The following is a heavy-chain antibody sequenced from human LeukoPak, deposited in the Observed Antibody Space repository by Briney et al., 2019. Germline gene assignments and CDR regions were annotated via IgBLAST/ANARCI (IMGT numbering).Heavy chain of an antibody. Sequence: SVKVSCKASGGTFSSYGISWVRQAPGQGLEWMGGIIPIFGTANYAQKFQGRVTITADKSTSTAYMELSSLRSEDTAVYYCARWDSSGYYAFDIWGQGTMVTVSS. CDR1: GGTFSSYG. CDR3: ARWDSSGYYAFDI. D-gene: IGHD3-22*01. J-gene: IGHJ3*02. V-gene: IGHV1-69*06. CDR2: IIPIFGTA.